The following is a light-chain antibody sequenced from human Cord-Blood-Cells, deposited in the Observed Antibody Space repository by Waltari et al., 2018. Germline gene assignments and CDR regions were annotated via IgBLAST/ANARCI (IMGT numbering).Light chain of an antibody. CDR1: QSVLYSSNNKNY. V-gene: IGKV4-1*01. J-gene: IGKJ3*01. CDR3: QQYYSTPFT. CDR2: WAS. Sequence: DIVMTQSPDSLAVSLGERATINCKSSQSVLYSSNNKNYLAWYQQKPGQPPKLIIYWASTRESGVLDRFSGSGSGTDFTLTISSLQAEDVAVYYCQQYYSTPFTFGPGTKVDIK.